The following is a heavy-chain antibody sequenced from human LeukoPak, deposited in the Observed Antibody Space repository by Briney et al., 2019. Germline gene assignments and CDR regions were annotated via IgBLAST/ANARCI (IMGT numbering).Heavy chain of an antibody. CDR1: GFTFSSYW. D-gene: IGHD2-21*01. J-gene: IGHJ4*02. CDR3: ARVEVVMAAYFDY. CDR2: IKQDGSEK. Sequence: GGSLRLSCAASGFTFSSYWMSWVRQAPGKGLEWVANIKQDGSEKYYVGSVKGRFTISRDNAKNSLYLQMNSLRAEDTAVYYCARVEVVMAAYFDYWGQGTLVTVSS. V-gene: IGHV3-7*01.